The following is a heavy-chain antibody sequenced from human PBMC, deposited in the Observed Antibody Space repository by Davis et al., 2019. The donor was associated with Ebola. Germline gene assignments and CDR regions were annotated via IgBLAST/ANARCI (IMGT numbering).Heavy chain of an antibody. V-gene: IGHV1-18*01. CDR2: ISGYNGNT. CDR1: GYSFTSYG. Sequence: ASVKVSCKTSGYSFTSYGISWVRQAPGQGLEWMGWISGYNGNTKYAQKFQGRVTMTTDTSTSTAHMELRSLRSEDTAAYYCARAVTMILEVTPFDYWGQGTLVTVSS. CDR3: ARAVTMILEVTPFDY. J-gene: IGHJ4*02. D-gene: IGHD3-22*01.